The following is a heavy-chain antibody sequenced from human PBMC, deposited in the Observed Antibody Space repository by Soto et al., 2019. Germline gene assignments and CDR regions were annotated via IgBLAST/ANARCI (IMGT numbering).Heavy chain of an antibody. J-gene: IGHJ4*02. CDR3: ARVRTGYFDY. CDR2: IYYNGNT. CDR1: GGAINDHY. Sequence: SLTCTLSGGAINDHYWSFIRQPPGKGLEWIGYIYYNGNTNYNPSLESRVTISVDRSRNQFSLRLTSLTAADTADYYCARVRTGYFDYWGRGALVTVS. V-gene: IGHV4-59*11. D-gene: IGHD3-9*01.